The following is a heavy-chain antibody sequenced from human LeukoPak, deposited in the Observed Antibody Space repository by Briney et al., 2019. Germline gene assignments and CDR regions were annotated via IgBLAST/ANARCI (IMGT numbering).Heavy chain of an antibody. CDR1: GFSSSSYG. Sequence: HPGRSLRLSCAASGFSSSSYGMHWVRQAPGKGLEWVAVISFDGSNEYYADSVKGRFTISRDNSKNSLYLHMNSLRAEDTAVYYCAKSGSSPPYYYYGMDVWGQGTTVTVSS. D-gene: IGHD6-13*01. V-gene: IGHV3-30*18. CDR3: AKSGSSPPYYYYGMDV. J-gene: IGHJ6*02. CDR2: ISFDGSNE.